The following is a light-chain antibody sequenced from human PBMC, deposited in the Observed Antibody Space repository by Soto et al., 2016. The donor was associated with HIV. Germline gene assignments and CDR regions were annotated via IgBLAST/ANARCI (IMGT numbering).Light chain of an antibody. CDR3: QVWDASTDLVA. J-gene: IGLJ2*01. CDR1: NVGSKS. CDR2: DDS. Sequence: SYELTQPPSLSVAPRKTARITCGGNNVGSKSVQWYQQKPGQAPILVLYDDSDRPSGIPERFSGSNSSDTATLTISRVEAGDEADYYCQVWDASTDLVAFGGGTKLTVL. V-gene: IGLV3-21*03.